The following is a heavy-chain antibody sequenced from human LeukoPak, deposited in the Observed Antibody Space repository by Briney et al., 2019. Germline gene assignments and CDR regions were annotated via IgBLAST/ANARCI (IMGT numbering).Heavy chain of an antibody. V-gene: IGHV3-20*01. CDR3: ARDRGPGTMASGPNWFDP. D-gene: IGHD1-7*01. J-gene: IGHJ5*02. CDR1: GFTFDDYG. CDR2: INWNGGST. Sequence: RSGGSLRLSCAASGFTFDDYGMSWVRQAPGKGLEWVSGINWNGGSTGYADSVKGRFTISRDNAKNSLYLQMNSLRAEDTALYHCARDRGPGTMASGPNWFDPWGQGTLVTVSS.